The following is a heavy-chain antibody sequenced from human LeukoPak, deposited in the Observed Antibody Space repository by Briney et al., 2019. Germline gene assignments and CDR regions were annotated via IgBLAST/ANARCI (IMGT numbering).Heavy chain of an antibody. Sequence: GGSLGLSCAVSGFTFSSAWMTWVRQAPGKGLEWVAGIKEDGSETYYVDFVKGRFTVSRDNAKNSLYLQMNSLRVEDTAVYYCARDSGRFRLDYWGQGILVTVSS. CDR1: GFTFSSAW. V-gene: IGHV3-7*01. J-gene: IGHJ4*02. CDR3: ARDSGRFRLDY. CDR2: IKEDGSET. D-gene: IGHD6-19*01.